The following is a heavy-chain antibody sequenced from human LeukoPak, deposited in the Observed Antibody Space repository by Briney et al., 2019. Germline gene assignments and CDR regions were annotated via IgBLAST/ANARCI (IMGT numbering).Heavy chain of an antibody. V-gene: IGHV5-51*01. CDR1: GYIFTSYL. J-gene: IGHJ4*02. CDR2: ISPADSDT. Sequence: GESLKISCKGSGYIFTSYLIGWVRQMPGKGLEWMGIISPADSDTRYSPSFQGQVTISADGSISTAYLQLSSLKASDTAIYYCARLTLASSGFDSWGQGTLVTVSS. CDR3: ARLTLASSGFDS. D-gene: IGHD1-14*01.